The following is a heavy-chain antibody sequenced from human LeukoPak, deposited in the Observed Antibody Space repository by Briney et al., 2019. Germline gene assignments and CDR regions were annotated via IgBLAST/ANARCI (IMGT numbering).Heavy chain of an antibody. Sequence: ASVKVSCKASGGTFSSYAISWVRQAPGQGLEWMGGIIPIFGTANYAQKFQGRVTITADESTSTAYMELSSLRSEDTAVYYCARWEVYLGYSSGWAFDYWGQGTLVTVSS. CDR3: ARWEVYLGYSSGWAFDY. CDR2: IIPIFGTA. V-gene: IGHV1-69*13. CDR1: GGTFSSYA. J-gene: IGHJ4*02. D-gene: IGHD6-19*01.